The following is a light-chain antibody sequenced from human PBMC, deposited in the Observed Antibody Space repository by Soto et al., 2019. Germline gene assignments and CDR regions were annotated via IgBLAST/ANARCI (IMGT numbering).Light chain of an antibody. Sequence: DIQMTQSPSSLSASVGDSVTITCRASQGINNYLAWYQQKPGKVPVLLIYSASTLKSGVPSRFSGRGAGTDFTLTISSLQPEDFAVYYCQQYGSSPQTFGQGTKVDIK. CDR1: QGINNY. V-gene: IGKV1-27*01. CDR2: SAS. J-gene: IGKJ1*01. CDR3: QQYGSSPQT.